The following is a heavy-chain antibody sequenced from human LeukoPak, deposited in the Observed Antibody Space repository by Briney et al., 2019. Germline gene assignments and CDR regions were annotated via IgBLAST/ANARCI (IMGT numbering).Heavy chain of an antibody. V-gene: IGHV4-59*08. Sequence: SETLSLTCTVSGGSISSYYWSWIRQPPGKGLEWIGYIHYSGGITYYNPSLKSRVTISVDMSKNQFSLQLSSVTAADTAVYYCAGYCSGGSCPDSWGQGTLVTVSS. CDR1: GGSISSYY. CDR3: AGYCSGGSCPDS. D-gene: IGHD2-15*01. CDR2: IHYSGGIT. J-gene: IGHJ4*02.